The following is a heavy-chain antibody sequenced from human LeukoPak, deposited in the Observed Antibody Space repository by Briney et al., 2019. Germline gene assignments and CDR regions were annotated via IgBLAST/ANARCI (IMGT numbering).Heavy chain of an antibody. CDR3: ARVYYDILTGAYYFDY. D-gene: IGHD3-9*01. V-gene: IGHV3-7*03. CDR2: IKQDGSEK. CDR1: GFTFSSFA. J-gene: IGHJ4*02. Sequence: PGGSLRLSCAASGFTFSSFAMSWVRQAPGKGLEWVANIKQDGSEKYYVDSVKGRFTISRDNAKNSLYLQMNSLRAEDTAVYYCARVYYDILTGAYYFDYWGQGTLVTVSS.